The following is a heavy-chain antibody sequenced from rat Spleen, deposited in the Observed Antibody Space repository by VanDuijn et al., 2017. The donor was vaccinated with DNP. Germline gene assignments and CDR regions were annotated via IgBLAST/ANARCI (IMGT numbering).Heavy chain of an antibody. J-gene: IGHJ1*01. Sequence: EVQLVESGGDLVQPGRSLKLSCVASGFTFNNYWMTWVRQAPKKGLEWVASISTSGGSTYYRDSVRGRFTVSRDDATSTLYLQMDSLRSEDTATYYCTRGGTYYFDFWGPGTMVTVSS. D-gene: IGHD1-9*01. CDR3: TRGGTYYFDF. CDR2: ISTSGGST. CDR1: GFTFNNYW. V-gene: IGHV5-31*01.